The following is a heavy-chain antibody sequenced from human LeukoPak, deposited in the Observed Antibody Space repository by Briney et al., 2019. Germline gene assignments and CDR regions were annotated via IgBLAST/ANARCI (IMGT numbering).Heavy chain of an antibody. D-gene: IGHD3-10*01. CDR3: ASIRMVRGVISFDY. J-gene: IGHJ4*02. CDR2: IYHSGST. Sequence: SETLSLTCAVSGGSISSGGYSWSWIRQPPGKGLEWIGYIYHSGSTYYNPSLKSRVTISVDRSKNQFSLKLSSVTAADTAVYYCASIRMVRGVISFDYWGQGTLVTVSS. CDR1: GGSISSGGYS. V-gene: IGHV4-30-2*01.